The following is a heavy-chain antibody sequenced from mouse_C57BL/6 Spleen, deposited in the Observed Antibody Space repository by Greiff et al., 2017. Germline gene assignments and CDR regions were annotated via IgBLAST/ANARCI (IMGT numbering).Heavy chain of an antibody. CDR1: GFNIKDDY. Sequence: EVQLVESGAELVRPGASVKLSCTASGFNIKDDYMHWVQQRPEQGLEWIGWIDPENGDTEYASKFQGKATITADTSSNTAYLQLSSLTSEDTAVYYCTFNWDRGFAYWGQGTLVTVSA. CDR2: IDPENGDT. CDR3: TFNWDRGFAY. J-gene: IGHJ3*01. D-gene: IGHD4-1*02. V-gene: IGHV14-4*01.